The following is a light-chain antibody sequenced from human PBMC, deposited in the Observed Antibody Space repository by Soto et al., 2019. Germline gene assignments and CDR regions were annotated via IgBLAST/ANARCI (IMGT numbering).Light chain of an antibody. Sequence: DIQMTQSPSSLFASVGDRVTITCRASQGIRNNLGWYQQKPGKAPKRLIYGTSNLQYGAPSRFSGSGSGTEFTLTISSLQSEDFAVYHCQQYNNWPSLTFGGGTKVDIK. CDR1: QGIRNN. CDR3: QQYNNWPSLT. CDR2: GTS. V-gene: IGKV1-17*01. J-gene: IGKJ4*01.